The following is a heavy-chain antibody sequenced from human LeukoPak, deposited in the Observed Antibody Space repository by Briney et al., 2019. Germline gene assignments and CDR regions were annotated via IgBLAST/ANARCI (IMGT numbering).Heavy chain of an antibody. V-gene: IGHV1-18*01. Sequence: ASVKLSCKASGYTFTSYGISWVRQAPGQGLEWMGWISAYNGNTNYAQKLQGRVTMTTDTSTSTACMELRSLRSDDTAVYYCARDGDSGYSYGTSDYWGQGTLVTVSS. CDR1: GYTFTSYG. CDR3: ARDGDSGYSYGTSDY. D-gene: IGHD5-18*01. CDR2: ISAYNGNT. J-gene: IGHJ4*02.